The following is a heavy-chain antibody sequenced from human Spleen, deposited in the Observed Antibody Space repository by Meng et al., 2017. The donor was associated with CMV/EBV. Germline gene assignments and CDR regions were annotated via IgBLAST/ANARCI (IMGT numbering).Heavy chain of an antibody. J-gene: IGHJ4*02. CDR2: IYYSGST. Sequence: SETLSLTCTVSGGSISSYYWSWIRQPPGKGLEWIGYIYYSGSTNYNPSLKSRVTISVDTSKNQFSLKLSSVTAADTAVYYCARDLIVSYDFWSARPQPAGYWGQGTLVTVSS. V-gene: IGHV4-59*01. D-gene: IGHD3-3*01. CDR1: GGSISSYY. CDR3: ARDLIVSYDFWSARPQPAGY.